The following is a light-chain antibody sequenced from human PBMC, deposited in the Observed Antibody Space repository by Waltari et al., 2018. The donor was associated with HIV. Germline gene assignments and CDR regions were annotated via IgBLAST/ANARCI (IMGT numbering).Light chain of an antibody. V-gene: IGLV2-8*01. CDR1: SSDVGVYNY. CDR2: EVS. CDR3: SSYAGSSFWV. J-gene: IGLJ3*02. Sequence: QSALTQPPSASGSPGQSVTISCTGTSSDVGVYNYVSWYQQHPGKVPKLMIYEVSRRPAGVPVRFSGAKSGNTASLTVSGLQAEDEADYYCSSYAGSSFWVFGGGTKLTVL.